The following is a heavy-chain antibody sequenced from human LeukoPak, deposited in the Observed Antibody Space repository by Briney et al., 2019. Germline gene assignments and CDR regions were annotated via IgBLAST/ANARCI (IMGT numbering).Heavy chain of an antibody. D-gene: IGHD6-13*01. CDR2: ITPISGTA. J-gene: IGHJ4*02. Sequence: VASVKVSCKASGGTFSTYSISWVRQAPGQGLEWMGEITPISGTANYVQKFQGRVTIMADESTSTAYMELSSLRSEDTAVYYCARRYTSSWYSYFDYWGQGAQVTVSS. CDR1: GGTFSTYS. CDR3: ARRYTSSWYSYFDY. V-gene: IGHV1-69*13.